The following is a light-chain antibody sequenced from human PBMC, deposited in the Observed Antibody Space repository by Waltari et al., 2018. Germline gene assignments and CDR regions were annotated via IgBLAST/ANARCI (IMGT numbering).Light chain of an antibody. CDR2: RHN. Sequence: QSVLTQPPSTSGTPGQRVSISCSGSSSNIGNNYVFWYQHLPGTAPKLLLYRHNPPPPGVPDRFSRSKPGTSASLAISGLRPEDEATYYCAAWDDSLSVSYVFGTGTKVTVL. J-gene: IGLJ1*01. V-gene: IGLV1-47*01. CDR1: SSNIGNNY. CDR3: AAWDDSLSVSYV.